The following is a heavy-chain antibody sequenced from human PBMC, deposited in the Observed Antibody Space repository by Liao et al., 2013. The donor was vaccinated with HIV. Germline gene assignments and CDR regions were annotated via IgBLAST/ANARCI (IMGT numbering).Heavy chain of an antibody. CDR2: IHTSVNT. Sequence: QVQLQESGPGLVRPSETLSLTCTVSGASVSSGNHFWSWIRQPAGRGLEWIGRIHTSVNTNYNPSLKSRVTISADTSKNQFSLKLRSVSAADTAVYYCASGFRGLGAVDFWGQGTLVAVSS. CDR1: GASVSSGNHF. D-gene: IGHD3-10*01. J-gene: IGHJ4*02. V-gene: IGHV4-61*02. CDR3: ASGFRGLGAVDF.